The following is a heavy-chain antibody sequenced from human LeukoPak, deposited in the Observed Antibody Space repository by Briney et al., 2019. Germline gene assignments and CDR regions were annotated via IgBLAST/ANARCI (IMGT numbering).Heavy chain of an antibody. V-gene: IGHV4-59*01. CDR2: IYYSGST. Sequence: SETLSLTCTVSGGSISSYYWSWIRQPPGKGLEWIGYIYYSGSTNYNPSLKSRVTISVDTSKNQFSLKLSSVTAADTAVYYCARGLTLAVAGFDPWGQGTLVTVSS. CDR3: ARGLTLAVAGFDP. D-gene: IGHD6-19*01. CDR1: GGSISSYY. J-gene: IGHJ5*02.